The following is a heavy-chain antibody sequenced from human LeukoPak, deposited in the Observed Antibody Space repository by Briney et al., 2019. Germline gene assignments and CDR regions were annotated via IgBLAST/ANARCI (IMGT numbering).Heavy chain of an antibody. CDR1: GGSFSGYY. D-gene: IGHD3-22*01. CDR3: ARVRGYRGYYYYYMDV. J-gene: IGHJ6*03. V-gene: IGHV4-34*01. Sequence: SETLSLTCAVYGGSFSGYYWSWIRQPPGKGLEWIGEINHSGSTYYNPSLKSRVTISVDTSKNQFSLKLSSVTAADTAVYYCARVRGYRGYYYYYMDVWGKGTTVTVSS. CDR2: INHSGST.